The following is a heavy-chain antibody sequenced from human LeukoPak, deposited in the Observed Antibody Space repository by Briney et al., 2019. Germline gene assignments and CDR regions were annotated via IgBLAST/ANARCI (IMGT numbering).Heavy chain of an antibody. CDR1: GGSISSYY. D-gene: IGHD5-18*01. J-gene: IGHJ4*02. Sequence: SETLSLTCTVSGGSISSYYWSWIRQPPGKGLEWIGYIYYSGSTNYNPSLKSRVTISVDTSKNQFSLKLSSVTAADTAVYYCARRRGYSLDYWGQGTLITVSS. CDR2: IYYSGST. CDR3: ARRRGYSLDY. V-gene: IGHV4-59*01.